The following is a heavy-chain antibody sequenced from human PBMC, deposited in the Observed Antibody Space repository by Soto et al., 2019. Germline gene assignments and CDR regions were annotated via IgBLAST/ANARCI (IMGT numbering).Heavy chain of an antibody. CDR2: ISYDGRNK. V-gene: IGHV3-30*04. D-gene: IGHD3-10*01. CDR1: GFTFSNYA. Sequence: PGGSLRLSCAASGFTFSNYAMHWVRQAPGKGLEWVAVISYDGRNKYYADSVKGRFTISRDNSKNTLYLQVNSLRADDTAVYYCARNGSGNYYHFDYWGQGTLATVSS. J-gene: IGHJ4*02. CDR3: ARNGSGNYYHFDY.